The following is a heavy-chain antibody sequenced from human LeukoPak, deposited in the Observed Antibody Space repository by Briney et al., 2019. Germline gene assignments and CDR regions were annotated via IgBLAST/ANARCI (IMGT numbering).Heavy chain of an antibody. J-gene: IGHJ4*02. V-gene: IGHV3-66*01. CDR1: GFTVSSNY. CDR3: ARDHTDYDILTGNYISPGGYFDY. CDR2: IYSGGST. Sequence: GGSLRLSCAASGFTVSSNYMSWVRQAPGKGLEWVSVIYSGGSTYYADSVKGRFTISRDNSKNTLYLQMNSLRAEDTAVYYCARDHTDYDILTGNYISPGGYFDYWGQGTLVTVSS. D-gene: IGHD3-9*01.